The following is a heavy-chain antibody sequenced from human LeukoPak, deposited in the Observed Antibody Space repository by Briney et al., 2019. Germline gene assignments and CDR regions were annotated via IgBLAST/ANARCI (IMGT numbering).Heavy chain of an antibody. Sequence: QPGGSLRLSCAASGFTFSSYWMSWVRQAPGKGLEWVANIKQDGSEKYYVDSVKGRFTISRDNAKNSLYLQMNSLRAEDTAVYYCARDQEHIVVVTAIYDYWGQGTLVTVSS. J-gene: IGHJ4*02. CDR1: GFTFSSYW. V-gene: IGHV3-7*01. D-gene: IGHD2-21*02. CDR2: IKQDGSEK. CDR3: ARDQEHIVVVTAIYDY.